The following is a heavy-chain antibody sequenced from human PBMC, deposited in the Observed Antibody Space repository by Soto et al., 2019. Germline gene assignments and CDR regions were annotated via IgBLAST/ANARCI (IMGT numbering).Heavy chain of an antibody. D-gene: IGHD6-6*01. Sequence: EVQLVESGGGLVQPGVSLRLSWAASGFTFSSYSMNWVRQAPGKGLECVSYISSSSSTIYYADSVKGRFTISRDNAKNSLYLPMNSMRDEDTAVYYCARPEYISSSYGMDVWGQGTTVTFSS. CDR2: ISSSSSTI. CDR3: ARPEYISSSYGMDV. CDR1: GFTFSSYS. J-gene: IGHJ6*02. V-gene: IGHV3-48*02.